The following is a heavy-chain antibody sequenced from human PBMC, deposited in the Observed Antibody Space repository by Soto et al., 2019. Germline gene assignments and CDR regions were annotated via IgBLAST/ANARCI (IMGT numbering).Heavy chain of an antibody. D-gene: IGHD1-26*01. CDR2: IYYSGST. V-gene: IGHV4-31*03. CDR1: GGSISSGGYY. Sequence: SETLSLTCTVSGGSISSGGYYWSWIRQHPGKGLEWIGYIYYSGSTYYNPSLKSRVTISVDTSKNQFSLKLSSVTAADTAVYYCARVVGATGMWTYYFDYWGQGTLVTVSS. J-gene: IGHJ4*02. CDR3: ARVVGATGMWTYYFDY.